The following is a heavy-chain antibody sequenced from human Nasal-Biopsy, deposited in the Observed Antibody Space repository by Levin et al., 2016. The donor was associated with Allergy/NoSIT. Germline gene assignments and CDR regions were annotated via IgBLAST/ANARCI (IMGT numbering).Heavy chain of an antibody. Sequence: SVKVSCKASGGTFSTFGITWVRQAPGQGLVWMGRIIPIVGLVNYAQKFQGSVTITADMSTSTAYMELSSLRSEDTAVYYCAKMGSGSGYYGLDVWGQGTTVTVSS. CDR3: AKMGSGSGYYGLDV. D-gene: IGHD3-10*01. V-gene: IGHV1-69*04. CDR1: GGTFSTFG. CDR2: IIPIVGLV. J-gene: IGHJ6*02.